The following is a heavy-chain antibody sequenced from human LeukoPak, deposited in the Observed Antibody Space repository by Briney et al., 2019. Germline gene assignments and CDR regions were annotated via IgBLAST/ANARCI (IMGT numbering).Heavy chain of an antibody. CDR1: GGTFSSYA. V-gene: IGHV1-69*13. CDR3: ARDDCGGDCEFDY. D-gene: IGHD2-21*02. J-gene: IGHJ4*02. Sequence: SVKVSCKASGGTFSSYAISWVRQALGQGLEWMGGIIPIFGTANYAQKFQGRVTITADESTSTAYMELSSLRSEDTAVYYCARDDCGGDCEFDYWGQGTLVTVSS. CDR2: IIPIFGTA.